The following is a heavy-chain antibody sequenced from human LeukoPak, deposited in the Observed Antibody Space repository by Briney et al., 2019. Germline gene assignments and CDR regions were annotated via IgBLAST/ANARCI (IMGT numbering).Heavy chain of an antibody. J-gene: IGHJ5*02. CDR3: ARGGASSEWFDP. CDR2: IHSSGTT. V-gene: IGHV4-59*01. D-gene: IGHD6-25*01. CDR1: GDSISGYY. Sequence: PSETLSLTCTVSGDSISGYYWSWIRQPPGKGLEWIAFIHSSGTTNYNPSLKSRVSISVDTSNNQFSLNVNSVTAADTAVYYCARGGASSEWFDPWGQEPWSPSPQ.